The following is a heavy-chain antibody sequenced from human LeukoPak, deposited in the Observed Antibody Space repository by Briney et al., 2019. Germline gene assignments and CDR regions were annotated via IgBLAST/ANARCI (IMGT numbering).Heavy chain of an antibody. J-gene: IGHJ4*02. V-gene: IGHV3-15*01. Sequence: GGSLRLSCAASGFTFSNAWMSWVRQAPGKGLERVGRIKSKTDGGTTDYAAPVTGRFTISRDDSKNTLYLQVNSLKTEDTAVYYCATANRAYSGGWASDYWGQGTLVAVSS. CDR2: IKSKTDGGTT. CDR1: GFTFSNAW. D-gene: IGHD6-19*01. CDR3: ATANRAYSGGWASDY.